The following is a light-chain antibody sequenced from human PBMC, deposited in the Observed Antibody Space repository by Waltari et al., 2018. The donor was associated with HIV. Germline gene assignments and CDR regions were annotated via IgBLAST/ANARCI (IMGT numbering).Light chain of an antibody. Sequence: QSVLTQPPSVSGAPGQRVTISCTRSSSNIGAGYGVHWYQQLPGTAPKFLIYGNSKRPSGVPDRFSGSKSGTSASLAITGLQAEDESDYYCQSYDSILSGSWVFGGGTKLTVL. CDR2: GNS. CDR3: QSYDSILSGSWV. J-gene: IGLJ3*02. V-gene: IGLV1-40*01. CDR1: SSNIGAGYG.